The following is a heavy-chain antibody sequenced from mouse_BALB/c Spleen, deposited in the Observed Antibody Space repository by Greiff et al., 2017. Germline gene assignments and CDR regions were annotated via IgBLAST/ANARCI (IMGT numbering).Heavy chain of an antibody. J-gene: IGHJ4*01. Sequence: QVQLQQSGAELVKPGASVKLSCKASGYTFTSYDINWVRQRPEQGLKWIGWIFPGDGSTKYNEKFKGKATLTTDKSSSTAYMQLSRLTSEDSAVYFCARDGNYGMAMDYWGQGTSVTVSS. CDR3: ARDGNYGMAMDY. CDR1: GYTFTSYD. V-gene: IGHV1-85*01. CDR2: IFPGDGST. D-gene: IGHD2-1*01.